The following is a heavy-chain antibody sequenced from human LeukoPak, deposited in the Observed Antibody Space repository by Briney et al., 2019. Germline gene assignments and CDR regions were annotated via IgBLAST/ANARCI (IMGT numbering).Heavy chain of an antibody. CDR2: ICSSCSTI. CDR3: ARTPHCNSTSCYQFGWFDP. V-gene: IGHV3-11*01. D-gene: IGHD2-2*01. Sequence: PGGALRLSCVASGFILSDYFLRWIRPPPGRGVEGVSYICSSCSTIYYADTVKGRFTISRDNAKNSLYLQMNSLRAEDTAVYYCARTPHCNSTSCYQFGWFDPWGHGTLVTVAS. CDR1: GFILSDYF. J-gene: IGHJ5*02.